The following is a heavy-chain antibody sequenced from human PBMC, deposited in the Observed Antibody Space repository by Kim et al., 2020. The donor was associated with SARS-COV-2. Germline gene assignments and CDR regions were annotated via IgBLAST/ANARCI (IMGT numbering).Heavy chain of an antibody. D-gene: IGHD5-18*01. J-gene: IGHJ4*02. CDR2: TYYKSEWYN. CDR3: AKGWLRGSFDS. Sequence: SQTLSLTCAISGDSVSIRTGGWNWIRQSPSRGLEWLGRTYYKSEWYNDYAVSVKSRITIKPDTSRNQFSLQLNSVTPEDTAVYYCAKGWLRGSFDSWGQGTLVTVSS. CDR1: GDSVSIRTGG. V-gene: IGHV6-1*01.